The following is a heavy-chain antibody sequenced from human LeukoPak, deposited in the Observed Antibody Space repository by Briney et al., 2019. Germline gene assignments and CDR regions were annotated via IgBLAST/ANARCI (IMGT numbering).Heavy chain of an antibody. Sequence: SVTLSLTCTVSDYSISSGYYWGWVRQPPGKGLGWIGSIYHSANTYYNPSLKSRVTISVDTSKNLFSLKLSSVTAADTAVYYCARGNEATAYFYYMDVLGKGATVTISS. J-gene: IGHJ6*03. V-gene: IGHV4-38-2*02. CDR3: ARGNEATAYFYYMDV. CDR2: IYHSANT. CDR1: DYSISSGYY.